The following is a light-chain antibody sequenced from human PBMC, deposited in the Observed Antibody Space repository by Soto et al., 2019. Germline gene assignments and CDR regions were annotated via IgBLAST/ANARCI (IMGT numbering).Light chain of an antibody. CDR1: SSNIGGNS. Sequence: QSVMTQPPSVSAAPGQRVTISCSGSSSNIGGNSVSWYQQLPGTAPKLLIYDDDNRPSGIPYRFSGSKSGTSATLGITGFQTGDEADHYCGSWYSSLSAYVFGTGTKLTVL. CDR2: DDD. J-gene: IGLJ1*01. CDR3: GSWYSSLSAYV. V-gene: IGLV1-51*01.